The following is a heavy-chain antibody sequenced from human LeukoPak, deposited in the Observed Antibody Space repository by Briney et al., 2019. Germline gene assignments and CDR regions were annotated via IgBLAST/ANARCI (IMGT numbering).Heavy chain of an antibody. CDR1: GGSISSSSYY. CDR2: IYYSGST. D-gene: IGHD6-13*01. Sequence: PSGTLSLTCTVSGGSISSSSYYWGWIRQPPGKGLEWIGSIYYSGSTYYNPSLKSRVTISVDTSKNQFSLKLSSVTAADTAVYYCARTVYSSLDWGQGTLVTVSS. J-gene: IGHJ4*02. V-gene: IGHV4-39*01. CDR3: ARTVYSSLD.